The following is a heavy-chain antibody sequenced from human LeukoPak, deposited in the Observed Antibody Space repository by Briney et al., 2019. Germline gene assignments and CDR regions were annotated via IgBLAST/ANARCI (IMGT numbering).Heavy chain of an antibody. J-gene: IGHJ1*01. D-gene: IGHD3-22*01. Sequence: PGRSLRLSCAASGSTFDDYAMHWVRQAPGKGLEWVSGISWNSGSIGYADSVKGRFTISRDNAKNSLYLQMNSLRAEDTALYYCAKGPYYYDSSGYYYSVYFQHWGQGTLVTVSS. CDR3: AKGPYYYDSSGYYYSVYFQH. V-gene: IGHV3-9*01. CDR1: GSTFDDYA. CDR2: ISWNSGSI.